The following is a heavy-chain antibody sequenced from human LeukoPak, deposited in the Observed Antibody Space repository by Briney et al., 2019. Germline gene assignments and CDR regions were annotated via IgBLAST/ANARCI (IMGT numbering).Heavy chain of an antibody. CDR1: GYTFTDYY. V-gene: IGHV1-2*04. CDR3: AGDILGRSNGGSNYFGMEV. CDR2: INLYSGGA. J-gene: IGHJ6*02. D-gene: IGHD2-15*01. Sequence: ASVKVSCKASGYTFTDYYMHWARQAPGQGLEWMGCINLYSGGAHYAQKFQDWLSMTRDTSINTAYMELSSLRSDDTAVYYCAGDILGRSNGGSNYFGMEVWGQGTTVTVSS.